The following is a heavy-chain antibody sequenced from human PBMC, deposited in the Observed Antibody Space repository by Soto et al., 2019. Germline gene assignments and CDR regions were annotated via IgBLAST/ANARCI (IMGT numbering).Heavy chain of an antibody. CDR1: GFTFSSYG. J-gene: IGHJ5*02. CDR2: ISYDGSNK. D-gene: IGHD6-13*01. CDR3: AKVIVKSSSTWYGGCVS. Sequence: PGGSLRLSCAASGFTFSSYGMHWVRQAPGKGLEWVAVISYDGSNKYYADSVKGRFTISRDNSKNTLYLQMNSLRTEDTAVYYCAKVIVKSSSTWYGGCVSWGPGT. V-gene: IGHV3-30*18.